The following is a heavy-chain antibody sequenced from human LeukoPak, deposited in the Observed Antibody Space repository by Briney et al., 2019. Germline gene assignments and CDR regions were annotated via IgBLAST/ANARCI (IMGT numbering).Heavy chain of an antibody. J-gene: IGHJ3*02. CDR3: ASPGGATTLGAFDI. CDR2: IIPIFGTA. CDR1: GCTFSIYA. Sequence: VASVTVSCKGSGCTFSIYAISWVRQPPGQGLEWMGVIIPIFGTANYAQKFQGRVTITTDESTNTAYMELSSLRSEDTAVYYCASPGGATTLGAFDIWGQGTMVTVSS. V-gene: IGHV1-69*05. D-gene: IGHD1-26*01.